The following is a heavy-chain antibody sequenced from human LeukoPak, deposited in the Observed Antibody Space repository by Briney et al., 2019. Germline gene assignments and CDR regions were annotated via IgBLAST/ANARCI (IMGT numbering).Heavy chain of an antibody. CDR1: GYSISSGYC. CDR2: IYHSGST. D-gene: IGHD2-2*01. Sequence: PSETLSLTCTVSGYSISSGYCWGWIRQPPGEGLEWIGSIYHSGSTYYNPSLKSRVTISVDTSKNQFSLKLSSVTAADTAAYYCVRDSEVVPAANYYFDYWGQGTLVTVSS. J-gene: IGHJ4*02. V-gene: IGHV4-38-2*02. CDR3: VRDSEVVPAANYYFDY.